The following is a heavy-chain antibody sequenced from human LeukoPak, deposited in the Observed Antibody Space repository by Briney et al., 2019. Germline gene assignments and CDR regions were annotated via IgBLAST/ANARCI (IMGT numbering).Heavy chain of an antibody. CDR2: ISYGGSNK. D-gene: IGHD1-20*01. J-gene: IGHJ4*02. CDR3: ARTVNWNYFDY. V-gene: IGHV3-30-3*01. CDR1: GFTFSSYA. Sequence: PGGSLRLSCAASGFTFSSYAMHWVRQAPGKGLEWVAVISYGGSNKYYADSVKGRFTISRDNSKNTLYLQMNSLRAEDTAVYYCARTVNWNYFDYWGQGTLVTVSS.